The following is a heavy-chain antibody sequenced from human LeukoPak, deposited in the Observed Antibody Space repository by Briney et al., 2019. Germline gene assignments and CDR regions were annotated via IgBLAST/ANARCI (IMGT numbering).Heavy chain of an antibody. CDR3: ARIFSGSSSSRYYYYYYMDV. D-gene: IGHD6-6*01. J-gene: IGHJ6*03. CDR2: IYYSGST. V-gene: IGHV4-59*11. CDR1: GGSISSHY. Sequence: SETLSLTCTVSGGSISSHYWSWIRQPPGKGLEWIGYIYYSGSTNYNPSLKSRVTISVDTSKNQFSLKLSSVTAADPAVYYCARIFSGSSSSRYYYYYYMDVWGKGTTVTVSS.